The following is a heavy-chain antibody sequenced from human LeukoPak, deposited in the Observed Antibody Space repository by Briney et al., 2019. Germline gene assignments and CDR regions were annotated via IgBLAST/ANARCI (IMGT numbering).Heavy chain of an antibody. D-gene: IGHD4-17*01. Sequence: ASVKVSCKASGGTFSSYAISWVRQAPGQGLEWMGGIIPIFGTANYAQKFQGRVTITADKPTSTAYMELSSLRSEDTAVYYCARHIHDYGGYDYYYYYMDVWGKGTTVTVSS. CDR2: IIPIFGTA. CDR3: ARHIHDYGGYDYYYYYMDV. J-gene: IGHJ6*03. V-gene: IGHV1-69*06. CDR1: GGTFSSYA.